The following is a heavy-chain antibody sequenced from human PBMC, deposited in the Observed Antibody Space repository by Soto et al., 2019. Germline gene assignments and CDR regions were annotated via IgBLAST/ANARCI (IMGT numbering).Heavy chain of an antibody. D-gene: IGHD2-2*01. V-gene: IGHV4-4*07. CDR2: IYSSGST. CDR3: ARTSPYYYCLDV. Sequence: SETLSLTSTVSGGSISSYYWTWIRQPAGEGMEWIGRIYSSGSTNYNPSLKSRVTMSVDTSKTQFSLKLSSVTDADTAVYYCARTSPYYYCLDVWGQGTTVTVSS. J-gene: IGHJ6*02. CDR1: GGSISSYY.